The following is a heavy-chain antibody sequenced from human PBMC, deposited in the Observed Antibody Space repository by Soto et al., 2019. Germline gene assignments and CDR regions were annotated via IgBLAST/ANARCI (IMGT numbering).Heavy chain of an antibody. D-gene: IGHD3-10*01. Sequence: GGSLRLSCAASGFAFYNYVMTWVRQTPGKGLEWLSSISANGYNTYHADSVRGRFTISRNNFKDTLYLQMDSLGDKDTAVYYCAKMAWLGDLPGHDFWGQGTLVTVSS. V-gene: IGHV3-23*01. CDR2: ISANGYNT. CDR3: AKMAWLGDLPGHDF. CDR1: GFAFYNYV. J-gene: IGHJ4*02.